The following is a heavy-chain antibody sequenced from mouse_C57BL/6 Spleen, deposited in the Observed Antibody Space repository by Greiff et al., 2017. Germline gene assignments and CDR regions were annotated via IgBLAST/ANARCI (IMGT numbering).Heavy chain of an antibody. Sequence: EVQRVESGGGLVKPGGSLKLSCAASGFPFRSSAMSWVRHTPEKRLEWVATISDGGSYTYYPDNVKGRFTISRDNAKNNLYLQMSHLKSEDTAMYYCANDDYWGQGTTLTVSS. J-gene: IGHJ2*01. D-gene: IGHD2-12*01. CDR2: ISDGGSYT. CDR3: ANDDY. V-gene: IGHV5-4*01. CDR1: GFPFRSSA.